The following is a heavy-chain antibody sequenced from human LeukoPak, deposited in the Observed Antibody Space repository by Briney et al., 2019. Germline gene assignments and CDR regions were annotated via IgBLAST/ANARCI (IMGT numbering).Heavy chain of an antibody. J-gene: IGHJ4*02. D-gene: IGHD6-13*01. CDR3: ARRYRSSWYLDY. Sequence: PSETLSLTCTVSGGSISSLYWSWIRQPPGKGLEWIGYIYYSGSTNYNPSLKSRVTISVDTSKNQFSLKLSSVTAADTAVYYCARRYRSSWYLDYWGQGALVTVSS. CDR1: GGSISSLY. CDR2: IYYSGST. V-gene: IGHV4-59*11.